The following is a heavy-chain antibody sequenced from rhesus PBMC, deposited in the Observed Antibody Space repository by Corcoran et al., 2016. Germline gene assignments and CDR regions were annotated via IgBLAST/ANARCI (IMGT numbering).Heavy chain of an antibody. V-gene: IGHV4S10*01. J-gene: IGHJ2*01. Sequence: QVQLQESGPGVVKPSETLSLTCAVSGGSISDSYRWSWIRQPPGKGLVWIVYIYGSSTSTNYNPSLKSRVTISKDTSKNQFSWKLSSVTAADTAVYYCARDVGYSSGWSVWYFDIWGPGTPITISS. D-gene: IGHD6S26*01. CDR1: GGSISDSYR. CDR2: IYGSSTST. CDR3: ARDVGYSSGWSVWYFDI.